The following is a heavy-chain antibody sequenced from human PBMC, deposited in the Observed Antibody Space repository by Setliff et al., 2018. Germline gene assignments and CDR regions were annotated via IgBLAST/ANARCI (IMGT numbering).Heavy chain of an antibody. D-gene: IGHD3-16*01. CDR1: GFTFSTYE. J-gene: IGHJ6*03. Sequence: GGSLRLSCAASGFTFSTYEMNWVRQVPGKGLEWVSYISSSGSTIYYVDSVRGRFVVSRDTAKNSLYLQMNSLRAEDTAVYFCARHLRGGSYSYYMDVWGKGTTVTVSS. CDR2: ISSSGSTI. V-gene: IGHV3-48*03. CDR3: ARHLRGGSYSYYMDV.